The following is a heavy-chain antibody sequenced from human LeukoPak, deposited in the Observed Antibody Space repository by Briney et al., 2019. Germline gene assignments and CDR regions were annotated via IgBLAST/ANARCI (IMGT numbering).Heavy chain of an antibody. V-gene: IGHV4-38-2*02. CDR1: GYSISGGYY. CDR2: IYHSGST. CDR3: ARVGNWFDP. J-gene: IGHJ5*02. Sequence: SETLSLTCTVSGYSISGGYYWGWIRQPPGKGLEWIGSIYHSGSTYYNPSLKSRVTISVDTSKNQFSLKLSSVTAADTAVYYCARVGNWFDPWGQGTLVTVSS.